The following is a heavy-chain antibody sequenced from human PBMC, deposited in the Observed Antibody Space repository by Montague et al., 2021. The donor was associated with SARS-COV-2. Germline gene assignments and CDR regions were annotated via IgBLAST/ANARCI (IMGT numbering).Heavy chain of an antibody. Sequence: CAISGDSVSINVATCKWVRQSPSRGLERQGRTYYRSKWYNDYAESVKSRITIDPDTSKHQFSLHLNSVTPEDTAVYYCARIPVGSKYYFDFWGQGTLVTVSS. J-gene: IGHJ4*02. CDR3: ARIPVGSKYYFDF. CDR2: TYYRSKWYN. D-gene: IGHD2-2*01. V-gene: IGHV6-1*01. CDR1: GDSVSINVAT.